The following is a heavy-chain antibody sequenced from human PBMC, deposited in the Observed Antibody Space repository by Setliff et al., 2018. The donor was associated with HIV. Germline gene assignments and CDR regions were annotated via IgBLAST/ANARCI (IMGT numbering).Heavy chain of an antibody. J-gene: IGHJ6*03. CDR1: GDTFNSYA. D-gene: IGHD3-22*01. CDR3: AKGGYYDSTGYYYYYLYYLDE. CDR2: VIPIFGTA. Sequence: SVKVSCKASGDTFNSYAISWVRQAPGQGLEWMGGVIPIFGTANCAQKFQGRVTITADESTSTAYMELSSLRSEDTAVYYCAKGGYYDSTGYYYYYLYYLDEWGKGTTVTVSS. V-gene: IGHV1-69*13.